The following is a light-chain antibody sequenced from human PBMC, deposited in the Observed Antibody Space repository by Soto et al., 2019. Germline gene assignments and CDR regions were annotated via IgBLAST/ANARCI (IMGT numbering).Light chain of an antibody. CDR3: ASKTNCSTVL. CDR1: SSDVGAYDH. CDR2: DVR. Sequence: QSALTQPSSMSGSHGQSITISCTGTSSDVGAYDHVSWHQQRPGRALKVLIYDVRIRPSEVSNRFSGSKSGDTASLTISGLQAEDEGSYYGASKTNCSTVLIGGGTKLTV. J-gene: IGLJ2*01. V-gene: IGLV2-14*03.